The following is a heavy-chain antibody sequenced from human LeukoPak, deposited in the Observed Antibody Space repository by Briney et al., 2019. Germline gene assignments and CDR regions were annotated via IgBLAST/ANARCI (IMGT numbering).Heavy chain of an antibody. Sequence: SETLSLTCTVSGGSISSHYWSWIRQPPGKGLEWIGYIYYSGSTNYNPFLKSRVTISVDTSKNQFSLKLSSVTAADTAVYYCARGIVRHDAFDIWGQGTMVTVSS. D-gene: IGHD1-26*01. J-gene: IGHJ3*02. CDR2: IYYSGST. CDR1: GGSISSHY. CDR3: ARGIVRHDAFDI. V-gene: IGHV4-59*11.